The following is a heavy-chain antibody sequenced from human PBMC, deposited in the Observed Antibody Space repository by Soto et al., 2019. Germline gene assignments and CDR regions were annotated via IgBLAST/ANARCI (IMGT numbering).Heavy chain of an antibody. D-gene: IGHD2-2*01. CDR2: IIPIFGTA. CDR1: GGTFSSYA. Sequence: QVQLVQSGAEVKKPGSSVKVSCKASGGTFSSYAISWVRQAPGQWPEWMGGIIPIFGTANYAQKFQGRVTSTAAESTSTAYMEVRSLRSDVTAVYYCARHVPAAGYYYGMDVWRQGTTVTVSS. J-gene: IGHJ6*02. CDR3: ARHVPAAGYYYGMDV. V-gene: IGHV1-69*12.